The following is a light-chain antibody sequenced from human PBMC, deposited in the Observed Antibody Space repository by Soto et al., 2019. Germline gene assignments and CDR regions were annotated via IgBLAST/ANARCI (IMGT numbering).Light chain of an antibody. CDR1: SRDVGGYNY. Sequence: QSALTQPPSASGSPGQSVTISCTGTSRDVGGYNYVSWYQQHPGKAPKLVMYEVTERPSGVPERFSGSKSGNTASLTVSGLQDEDEPEYYCASYAGNNNFVVFGGGTKVTVL. CDR3: ASYAGNNNFVV. CDR2: EVT. V-gene: IGLV2-8*01. J-gene: IGLJ2*01.